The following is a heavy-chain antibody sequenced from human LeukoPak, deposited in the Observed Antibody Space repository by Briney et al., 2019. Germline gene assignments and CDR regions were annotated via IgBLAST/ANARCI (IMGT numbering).Heavy chain of an antibody. CDR3: ARVGRQLGTVFDY. J-gene: IGHJ4*02. CDR1: GGSISSCY. D-gene: IGHD6-13*01. V-gene: IGHV4-59*12. CDR2: IYHSGST. Sequence: SETLFLTCTVSGGSISSCYWSRIRQPPGKGLEWIGYIYHSGSTYYNPSLKSRVTISVDRSKNQFSLKLSSVTAADTAVYYCARVGRQLGTVFDYWGQGTLATVSS.